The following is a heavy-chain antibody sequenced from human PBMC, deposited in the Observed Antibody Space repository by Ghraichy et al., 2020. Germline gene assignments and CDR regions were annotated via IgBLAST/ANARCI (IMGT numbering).Heavy chain of an antibody. J-gene: IGHJ3*02. V-gene: IGHV4-34*01. D-gene: IGHD3-22*01. CDR1: GGSFSGYY. CDR2: INHSGST. CDR3: ARGPHYYDSSAPLRGGAFDI. Sequence: SETLSLTCAVYGGSFSGYYWSWIRQPPGKGLEWIGEINHSGSTNYNPSLKSRVTISVDTSKNQFSLKLSSVTAADTAVYYCARGPHYYDSSAPLRGGAFDIWGQGTMVTVSS.